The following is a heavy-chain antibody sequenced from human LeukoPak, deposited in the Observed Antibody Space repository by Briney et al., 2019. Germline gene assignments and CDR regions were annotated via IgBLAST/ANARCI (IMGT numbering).Heavy chain of an antibody. J-gene: IGHJ6*03. Sequence: SETLSLTCTVSGGSISSYYWSWIRQTAGKGLEWIGRIYTSGSTNYNPSLKSRVTISVDKSKNQFSLKLSSVTAADTAVYYCARDSVNIVVVPAAIVDPYYYYMDVWGKGTTVTVSS. CDR2: IYTSGST. CDR1: GGSISSYY. V-gene: IGHV4-4*07. CDR3: ARDSVNIVVVPAAIVDPYYYYMDV. D-gene: IGHD2-2*01.